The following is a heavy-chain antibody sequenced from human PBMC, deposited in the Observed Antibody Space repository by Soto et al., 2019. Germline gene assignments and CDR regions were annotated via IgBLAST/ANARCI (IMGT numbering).Heavy chain of an antibody. CDR1: GFTFSNAW. J-gene: IGHJ4*02. D-gene: IGHD2-2*01. CDR2: IKSKTDGGTT. CDR3: TTSLNIVVVPAALNY. V-gene: IGHV3-15*01. Sequence: PGXSLRLSCAASGFTFSNAWISWVVQAPGKGLEWVGRIKSKTDGGTTDYAAPVKGRFTISRDDSKNTLYLQMNSLKTEDTAVYYCTTSLNIVVVPAALNYWGQGTLVTVSS.